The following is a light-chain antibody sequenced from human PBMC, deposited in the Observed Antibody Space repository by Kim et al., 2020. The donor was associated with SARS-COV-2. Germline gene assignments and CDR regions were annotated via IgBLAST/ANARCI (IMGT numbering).Light chain of an antibody. V-gene: IGLV3-1*01. CDR3: QAWDSSTVV. CDR1: KLGDKY. Sequence: SYELTQPPSVSVSSGQTASITCSGDKLGDKYACWYQQKPDQSPVLVIYQDSKRPSGIPERFSGSNSGNTATLTISGTQAMDEADYYCQAWDSSTVVFGGGTQLTVL. J-gene: IGLJ2*01. CDR2: QDS.